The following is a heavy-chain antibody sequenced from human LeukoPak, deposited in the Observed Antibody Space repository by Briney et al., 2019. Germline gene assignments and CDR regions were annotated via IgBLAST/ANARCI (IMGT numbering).Heavy chain of an antibody. D-gene: IGHD7-27*01. CDR1: GFNFGSYG. V-gene: IGHV3-48*02. CDR2: ISHTGTSM. CDR3: GRGHWGLDY. Sequence: GGSLRLSCAASGFNFGSYGIHWVRQAPGKGLEWISYISHTGTSMFYADSVKGRFTISRDNAKNSLYLQMDSLRDEDTAIYYCGRGHWGLDYWGQGTRVTVSS. J-gene: IGHJ4*02.